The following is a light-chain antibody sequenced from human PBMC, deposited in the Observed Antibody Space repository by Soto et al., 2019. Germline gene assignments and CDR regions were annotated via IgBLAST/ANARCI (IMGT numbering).Light chain of an antibody. CDR1: SSDVGGYNY. Sequence: QSALTQPPSASGSPGQSVTISCTGTSSDVGGYNYVSWYQQHPGKAPKVMIYEVSKRPSGVPDRFSGSKSGNTASLTVSGLHAEDEADYYCSSNAGRNTFVVFGGGTKLTVL. V-gene: IGLV2-8*01. J-gene: IGLJ2*01. CDR2: EVS. CDR3: SSNAGRNTFVV.